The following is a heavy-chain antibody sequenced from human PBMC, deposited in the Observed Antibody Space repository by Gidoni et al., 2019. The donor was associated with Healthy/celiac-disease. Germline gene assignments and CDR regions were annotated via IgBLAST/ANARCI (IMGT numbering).Heavy chain of an antibody. CDR1: GDSVSSNSAA. J-gene: IGHJ6*03. V-gene: IGHV6-1*01. Sequence: QVQLQQSGAGLVKHSESLSLTCAISGDSVSSNSAAWNWIRQSPLRGLEWLGGTYYRSKWYNDYAVSVKSRTPINPDTSKNQFSLQLNSVTPEDTAVYYCARAKYRYMDVWGKGTTVTVSS. D-gene: IGHD3-16*02. CDR3: ARAKYRYMDV. CDR2: TYYRSKWYN.